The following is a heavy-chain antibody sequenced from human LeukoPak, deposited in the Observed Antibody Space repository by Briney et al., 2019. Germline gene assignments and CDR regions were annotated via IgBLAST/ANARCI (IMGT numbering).Heavy chain of an antibody. CDR2: IYYSGST. V-gene: IGHV4-39*01. CDR3: GGNWRGHWFDL. CDR1: GDSISNSIYY. J-gene: IGHJ5*02. Sequence: SETLSLTCSVSGDSISNSIYYWGWVRQPPGKGLEWIGSIYYSGSTYYNPSLKSRVTMSVDTSKNQFSLRLNSVGAADTAVYYCGGNWRGHWFDLWGQGTLVTVSS. D-gene: IGHD1-1*01.